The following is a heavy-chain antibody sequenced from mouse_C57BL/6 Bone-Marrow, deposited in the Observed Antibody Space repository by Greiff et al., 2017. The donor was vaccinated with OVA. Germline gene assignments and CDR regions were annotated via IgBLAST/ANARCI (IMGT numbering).Heavy chain of an antibody. Sequence: DVKLVESGGGLVQPGESLKLSCESNEYEFPSHDMSWVRKTPEKRLALVAAINSDGGSTYYPDTMERRFIISRDNTKKTLYLQMSSLRSEDTALYYCARRGDYEGYAMDYWGQGTSVTVSS. D-gene: IGHD2-4*01. CDR2: INSDGGST. CDR3: ARRGDYEGYAMDY. CDR1: EYEFPSHD. V-gene: IGHV5-2*03. J-gene: IGHJ4*01.